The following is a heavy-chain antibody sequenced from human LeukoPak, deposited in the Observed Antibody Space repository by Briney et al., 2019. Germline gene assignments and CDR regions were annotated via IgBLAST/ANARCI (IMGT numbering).Heavy chain of an antibody. CDR1: GFTFSSYA. V-gene: IGHV3-23*01. D-gene: IGHD6-13*01. CDR2: ISGSGGST. Sequence: GGSLRLSCAASGFTFSSYAMSWVRQAPGKGLEWVSAISGSGGSTYYADSVKGRFTISRDNSKNTLCPQMNSLRAEDTAVYYCAKGTAGGYSSSWYDYWGQGTLVTVSS. J-gene: IGHJ4*02. CDR3: AKGTAGGYSSSWYDY.